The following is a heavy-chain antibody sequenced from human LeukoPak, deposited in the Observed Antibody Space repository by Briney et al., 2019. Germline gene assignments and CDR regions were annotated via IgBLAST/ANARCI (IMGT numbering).Heavy chain of an antibody. D-gene: IGHD7-27*01. J-gene: IGHJ4*02. CDR1: GFTFSSYW. CDR2: IKQDGSER. Sequence: GGSLRLSCAASGFTFSSYWMSWVRQAPGKGLEWVANIKQDGSERNYVDSVKGRFTISRDNAKNSLYLQMNSLRAEDTAVYYCANWGKGYDYWGQGTLVTVSS. CDR3: ANWGKGYDY. V-gene: IGHV3-7*01.